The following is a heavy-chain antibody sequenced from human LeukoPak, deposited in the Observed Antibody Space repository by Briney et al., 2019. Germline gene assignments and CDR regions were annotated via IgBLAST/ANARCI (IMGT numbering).Heavy chain of an antibody. CDR2: ISAYNGNT. J-gene: IGHJ4*02. D-gene: IGHD3-9*01. CDR1: RYTFTSYG. Sequence: ASVKVSCKASRYTFTSYGISWVRQAPGQGLEWMGWISAYNGNTNYAQKLQGRVTMTTDTSTSTAYMELRSLRSDDTAVYYCARSRRFYDILTGYLDYWGQGTLVTVSS. V-gene: IGHV1-18*04. CDR3: ARSRRFYDILTGYLDY.